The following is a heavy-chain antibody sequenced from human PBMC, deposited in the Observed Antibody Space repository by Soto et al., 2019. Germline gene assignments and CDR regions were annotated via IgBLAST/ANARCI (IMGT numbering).Heavy chain of an antibody. CDR3: ARAPFDY. V-gene: IGHV3-21*01. CDR2: ISSTSTSI. J-gene: IGHJ4*02. Sequence: WWSLRLSCLVSVFTFTTHGMNWVRQAPGKGLEWVSFISSTSTSINYADSVKGRFTVSRDNAKNSLFLQINSLRAEDTAVYYCARAPFDYWGRGTLVTVSS. CDR1: VFTFTTHG.